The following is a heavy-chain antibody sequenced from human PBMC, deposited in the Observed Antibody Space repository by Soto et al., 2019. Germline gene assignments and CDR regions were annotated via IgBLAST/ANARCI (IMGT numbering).Heavy chain of an antibody. V-gene: IGHV4-30-4*01. Sequence: SETLSLTCTVSGGSISSGDYYWSWIRQPPGKGLEWIGYIYYSGSTYYNPSLKSRVTISVDTSKNQFSLKLSSVTAADTAVYYCASSYDSSGYYTHFQHWGQGTLVTVSS. CDR3: ASSYDSSGYYTHFQH. CDR2: IYYSGST. D-gene: IGHD3-22*01. CDR1: GGSISSGDYY. J-gene: IGHJ1*01.